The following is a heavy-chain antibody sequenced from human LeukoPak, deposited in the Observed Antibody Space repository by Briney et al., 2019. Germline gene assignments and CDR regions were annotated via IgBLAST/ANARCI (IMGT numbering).Heavy chain of an antibody. J-gene: IGHJ4*02. CDR3: TKSVGTRPDY. CDR1: GFTFSSSA. D-gene: IGHD1-26*01. Sequence: GGSLRLSCTTSGFTFSSSAMSWVRHAPGKGLEWLSVITGDGGATYYADSAKGRFTISRDNSKNTLYLQINSLRAEDTALYYCTKSVGTRPDYWGQGTLVTVSS. CDR2: ITGDGGAT. V-gene: IGHV3-23*01.